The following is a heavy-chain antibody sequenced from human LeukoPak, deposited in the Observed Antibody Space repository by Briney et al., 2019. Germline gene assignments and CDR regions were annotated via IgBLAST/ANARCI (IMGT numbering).Heavy chain of an antibody. V-gene: IGHV1-18*01. CDR3: ARRAGAYSHPYDY. D-gene: IGHD4/OR15-4a*01. J-gene: IGHJ4*02. CDR1: GYIFTSYG. CDR2: INTYNGNT. Sequence: ASVKVSCKASGYIFTSYGISWVRQAPGQGLEWMGWINTYNGNTKYIQKLQGRVTMTTDTSTSTAYMELRSLRSDDTAVYYCARRAGAYSHPYDYWGQGTLVTVSS.